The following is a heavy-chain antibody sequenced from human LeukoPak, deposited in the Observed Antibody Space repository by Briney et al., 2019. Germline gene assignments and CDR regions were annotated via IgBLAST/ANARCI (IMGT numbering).Heavy chain of an antibody. Sequence: QPGGSLRLSCAASGFTFSSYWMSWVRQAPGKGLEWVANIKQDGSEKYYVDSVKGGFTISRDNAKNSLYLQMNSLRAEDTAVYYCARRYCGGDCYFDYWGQGTLVAVSS. D-gene: IGHD2-21*01. CDR1: GFTFSSYW. J-gene: IGHJ4*02. CDR3: ARRYCGGDCYFDY. V-gene: IGHV3-7*01. CDR2: IKQDGSEK.